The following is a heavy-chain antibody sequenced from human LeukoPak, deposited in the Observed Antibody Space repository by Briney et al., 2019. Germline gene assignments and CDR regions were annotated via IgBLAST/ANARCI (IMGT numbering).Heavy chain of an antibody. CDR2: ISNSGGTI. J-gene: IGHJ4*02. Sequence: GSLRLSCAASGFTFSSYEMNWVRQAPGKGLEWVSYISNSGGTIYYADSVKGRFTISRDSAKNSLYLQMNCLRAEDTAVYYCVRPNGPTPFDYWGQGTLVTVSS. V-gene: IGHV3-48*03. CDR1: GFTFSSYE. CDR3: VRPNGPTPFDY.